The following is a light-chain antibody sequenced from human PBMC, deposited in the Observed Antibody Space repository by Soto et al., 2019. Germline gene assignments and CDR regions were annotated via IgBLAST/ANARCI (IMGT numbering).Light chain of an antibody. CDR2: WAS. J-gene: IGKJ2*01. CDR3: QQYYSTPYT. CDR1: QSVLYSPNNRNY. Sequence: DIVLAQSPDSLAVSLGERATINCRSCQSVLYSPNNRNYLAWYQQKPGQPPKLLIYWASTRESGVPDRFSGSGSGTDFTLTISSLQAEDVAVYYCQQYYSTPYTFGQGTKVEIK. V-gene: IGKV4-1*01.